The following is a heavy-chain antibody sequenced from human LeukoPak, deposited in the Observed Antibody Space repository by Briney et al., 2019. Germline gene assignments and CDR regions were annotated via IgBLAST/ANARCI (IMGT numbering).Heavy chain of an antibody. J-gene: IGHJ3*02. CDR1: GFTFSSYA. D-gene: IGHD5-18*01. V-gene: IGHV3-30*02. CDR2: TRYDGSNK. Sequence: SGGSLRLSCAASGFTFSSYAMHWVRQAPGKGLEWVAFTRYDGSNKYYADSVKGRFTISRDNSKNTLYLQMNSLRTEDTAVYYCANDRVGYSYGYDAFDIWGQGTMVTVSS. CDR3: ANDRVGYSYGYDAFDI.